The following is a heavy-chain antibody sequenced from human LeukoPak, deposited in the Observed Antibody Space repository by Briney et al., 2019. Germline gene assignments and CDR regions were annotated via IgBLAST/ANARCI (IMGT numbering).Heavy chain of an antibody. CDR3: ARDKGDGYIYFDY. CDR1: GGSIRSYY. CDR2: IYTSGST. Sequence: SETLSLTCTVSGGSIRSYYWSWIRQPAGKGLEWIGRIYTSGSTNYNPSLKSRVTISVDTSKNQFSLKVNSVTAADTAVYYCARDKGDGYIYFDYWGQGTLVTVSS. V-gene: IGHV4-4*07. D-gene: IGHD5-24*01. J-gene: IGHJ4*02.